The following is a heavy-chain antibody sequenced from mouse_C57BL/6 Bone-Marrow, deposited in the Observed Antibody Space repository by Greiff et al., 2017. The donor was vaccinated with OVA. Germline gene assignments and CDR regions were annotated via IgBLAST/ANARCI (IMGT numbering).Heavy chain of an antibody. CDR2: ISYSGST. J-gene: IGHJ3*01. V-gene: IGHV3-1*01. Sequence: EVQLQESGPGMVKPSQSLSLTCTVTGYSITSGYDWHWIRHFPGNKLEWMGYISYSGSTNYNPSLKSRISITHDTSKNHFFLKLNSVTTEDTATYYCASGGGYYGLFAYWGQGTLVTVSA. CDR1: GYSITSGYD. D-gene: IGHD2-3*01. CDR3: ASGGGYYGLFAY.